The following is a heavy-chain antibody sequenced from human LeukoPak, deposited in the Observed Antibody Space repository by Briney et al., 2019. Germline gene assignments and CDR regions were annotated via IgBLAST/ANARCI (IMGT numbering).Heavy chain of an antibody. Sequence: ASVKVSCKASGYTFTTYYIHWVRQAPGEGLEWMGIINPTSGSTSYAQKFQGRVTMTRDTSTSTVYMELSSLRSEDTAVYYCARGNVRGDIDYWGQGTLVTVSS. J-gene: IGHJ4*02. V-gene: IGHV1-46*01. CDR2: INPTSGST. D-gene: IGHD3-10*02. CDR1: GYTFTTYY. CDR3: ARGNVRGDIDY.